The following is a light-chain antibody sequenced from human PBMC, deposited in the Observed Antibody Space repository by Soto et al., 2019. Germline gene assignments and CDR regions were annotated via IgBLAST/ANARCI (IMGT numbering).Light chain of an antibody. CDR2: WAS. V-gene: IGKV4-1*01. CDR1: QSILYSSNNKNC. CDR3: QQYYSNQWT. J-gene: IGKJ1*01. Sequence: DIVMTQSPDSLAVSLGERVTINCKSSQSILYSSNNKNCLGWYQQKPGQPPKLLIYWASTRESGVPDRFSGSGSGTDFTLTISSLQAEDVAVYYCQQYYSNQWTFGQGTKVEIK.